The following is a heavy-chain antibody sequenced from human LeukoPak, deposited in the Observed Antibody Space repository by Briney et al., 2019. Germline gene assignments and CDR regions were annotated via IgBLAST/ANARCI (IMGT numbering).Heavy chain of an antibody. CDR3: ARPEDLGTVYY. J-gene: IGHJ4*02. V-gene: IGHV3-20*04. CDR1: GFTFDDHG. CDR2: INWNSGSK. D-gene: IGHD3-16*01. Sequence: GGSLTLSCAASGFTFDDHGLSWVRQAPGKGLEWVSGINWNSGSKRYGASVKGRFTISRDNAKQSLYLQMNSLRAEDTAMYYCARPEDLGTVYYWGRGTLVTVSS.